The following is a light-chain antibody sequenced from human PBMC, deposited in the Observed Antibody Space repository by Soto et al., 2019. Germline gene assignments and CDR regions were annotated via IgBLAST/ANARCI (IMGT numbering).Light chain of an antibody. J-gene: IGLJ1*01. CDR1: GSNIGAGYD. CDR2: GDS. CDR3: QSYDRTLDARYV. Sequence: QSVLTQPPSVSGAPGQRVTISCTGSGSNIGAGYDVHWYQHRPGTAPKLLVFGDSHRPSGVPDRFSGSKSGTSASLAITGLQAEDEGDYYCQSYDRTLDARYVFGTGTQLTVL. V-gene: IGLV1-40*01.